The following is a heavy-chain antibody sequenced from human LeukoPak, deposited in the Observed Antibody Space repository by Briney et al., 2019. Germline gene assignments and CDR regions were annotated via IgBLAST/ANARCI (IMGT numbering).Heavy chain of an antibody. J-gene: IGHJ4*02. CDR1: GYTFTSYG. D-gene: IGHD3-3*01. V-gene: IGHV1-18*01. Sequence: ASVKVSCKASGYTFTSYGISWVRQAPGQGLKWMGWISAYNGNTNYAQKLQGRVTMTTDTPTSTAYMELRSLRSDDTAVYYCARGTIFGVVTPGAPDFDYWGQGTLVTVSS. CDR3: ARGTIFGVVTPGAPDFDY. CDR2: ISAYNGNT.